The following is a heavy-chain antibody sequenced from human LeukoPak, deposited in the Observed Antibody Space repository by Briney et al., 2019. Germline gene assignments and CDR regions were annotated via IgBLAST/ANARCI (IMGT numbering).Heavy chain of an antibody. Sequence: GGSLRLSCAASGFTFTNYWMNWVRQAPGEGLEWVAHIKPDGSGTEYVDSVKGRFTISRDNAKNPLYLQMNSLTAEDTAVYYCATTSRSVSFDYWGQGTLVTVSS. CDR1: GFTFTNYW. CDR3: ATTSRSVSFDY. CDR2: IKPDGSGT. V-gene: IGHV3-7*01. D-gene: IGHD2/OR15-2a*01. J-gene: IGHJ4*02.